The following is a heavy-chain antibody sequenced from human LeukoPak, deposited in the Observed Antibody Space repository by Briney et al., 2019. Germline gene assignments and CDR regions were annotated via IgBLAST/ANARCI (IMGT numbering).Heavy chain of an antibody. CDR1: GFTVSSSY. Sequence: GGSLGLSCAASGFTVSSSYMSWVRQAPGKGLEWVSVFYSGGKTYYTDSVKGRFTISRDNSKNTLYLQMNSLRAEDTAVYYYASWDCSGGRCHFAGADPFDYWGQGTLVTVSS. V-gene: IGHV3-53*01. D-gene: IGHD2-15*01. CDR3: ASWDCSGGRCHFAGADPFDY. CDR2: FYSGGKT. J-gene: IGHJ4*02.